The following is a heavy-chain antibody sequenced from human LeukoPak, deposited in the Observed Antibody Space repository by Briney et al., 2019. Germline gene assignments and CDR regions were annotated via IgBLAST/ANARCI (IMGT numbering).Heavy chain of an antibody. CDR1: SYSISGVYY. CDR2: IYPSGST. J-gene: IGHJ4*02. V-gene: IGHV4-38-2*01. CDR3: ASTPGYCSSTRCYRYYFDY. D-gene: IGHD2-2*01. Sequence: PSETLSLTCSVSSYSISGVYYWGWIRQPPGKGLGWIGSIYPSGSTYYNPYLKSRVTISRATSKYQFSLKLSSVTAADTAVYYCASTPGYCSSTRCYRYYFDYWGQGTLVTVSS.